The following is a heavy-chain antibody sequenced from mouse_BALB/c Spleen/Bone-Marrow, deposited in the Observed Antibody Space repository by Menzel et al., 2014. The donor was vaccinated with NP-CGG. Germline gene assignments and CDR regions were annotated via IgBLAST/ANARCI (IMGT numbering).Heavy chain of an antibody. V-gene: IGHV1S81*02. Sequence: QVQLQQSGAELVKPGASVKLSCKASGYTFTSYYMFWVKQRPGQGFEWIGGINPSNGANNFNEKFKSKATLTVDKSSSTAYMQLSSLTSEDSAVYYCSRGGNFDVMDYWGQGTSFTVSS. CDR1: GYTFTSYY. CDR3: SRGGNFDVMDY. D-gene: IGHD2-1*01. CDR2: INPSNGAN. J-gene: IGHJ4*01.